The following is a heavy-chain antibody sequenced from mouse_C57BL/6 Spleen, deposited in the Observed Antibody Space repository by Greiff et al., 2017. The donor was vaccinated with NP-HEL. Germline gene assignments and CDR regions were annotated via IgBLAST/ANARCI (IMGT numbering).Heavy chain of an antibody. V-gene: IGHV1-80*01. Sequence: VQLQQSGAELARPGASVKLSCKASGYAFSSYWMNWVKQRPGKGLEWIGQIYPGDGDTNYNGKFKGKATLTADKSSSTAYMQLSSLTSEDSAVYFCARDGTIAYWGQGTLVTVSA. CDR1: GYAFSSYW. CDR3: ARDGTIAY. CDR2: IYPGDGDT. J-gene: IGHJ3*01. D-gene: IGHD3-3*01.